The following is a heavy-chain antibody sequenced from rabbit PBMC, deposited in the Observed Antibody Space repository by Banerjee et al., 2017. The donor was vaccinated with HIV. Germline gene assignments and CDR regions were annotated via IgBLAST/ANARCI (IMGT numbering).Heavy chain of an antibody. V-gene: IGHV1S45*01. CDR2: INTSSGNT. D-gene: IGHD4-1*01. CDR3: ARDLAGAIGWNFNL. J-gene: IGHJ4*01. Sequence: QEQLEESGGDLVKPEGSLTLTCTASGFSFSNKYVMCWVRQAPGKGLEWIACINTSSGNTVYASWAKGRFTLSKTSSTTVPLQMTSLTAADTATYFCARDLAGAIGWNFNLWGQGTLVTVS. CDR1: GFSFSNKYV.